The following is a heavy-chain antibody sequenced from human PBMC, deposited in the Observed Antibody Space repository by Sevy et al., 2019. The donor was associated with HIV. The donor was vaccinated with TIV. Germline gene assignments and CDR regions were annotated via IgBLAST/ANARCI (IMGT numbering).Heavy chain of an antibody. V-gene: IGHV1-69*06. J-gene: IGHJ6*03. CDR1: GGTFSSYA. D-gene: IGHD3-10*01. CDR2: IIPIFGTA. CDR3: ARAVGSLWFGELFTNYYYYYYMDV. Sequence: ASVKVSCKASGGTFSSYAISWVRQAPGQGLEWMGGIIPIFGTANYAQKFQGRVTIIADKSTSTAYMELSSLRSEDTAVYYCARAVGSLWFGELFTNYYYYYYMDVWGKGTTVTVSS.